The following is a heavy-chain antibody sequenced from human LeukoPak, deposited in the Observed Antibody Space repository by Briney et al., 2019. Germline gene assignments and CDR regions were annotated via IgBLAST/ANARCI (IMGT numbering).Heavy chain of an antibody. CDR2: ISSSSSYI. J-gene: IGHJ2*01. Sequence: GGSLRLSRAASGFTFSSYSMNWVRQAPGKGLEWVSSISSSSSYIYYADSVKGRFTISRVNAKNSLYLQMNSLRAEDTAVYYCARDIGGDGGDCCPGGYFDLWGRGTLVTVSS. CDR1: GFTFSSYS. V-gene: IGHV3-21*01. CDR3: ARDIGGDGGDCCPGGYFDL. D-gene: IGHD2-21*02.